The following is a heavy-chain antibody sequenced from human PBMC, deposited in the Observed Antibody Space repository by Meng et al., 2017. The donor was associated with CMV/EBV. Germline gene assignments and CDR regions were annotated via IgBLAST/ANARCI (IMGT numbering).Heavy chain of an antibody. CDR2: INHSGST. Sequence: QGQLQQGGAGMLKPSGTPSLTCAFYGWSFSGYYWSWTRQPAVKGLEWIGEINHSGSTNYNPSLKSRVTISVDTSKNQFSLKLSSVTAADTAVYYCAGGIAAAGTRYFDYWGQGTLVTVSS. CDR3: AGGIAAAGTRYFDY. D-gene: IGHD6-13*01. V-gene: IGHV4-34*01. J-gene: IGHJ4*02. CDR1: GWSFSGYY.